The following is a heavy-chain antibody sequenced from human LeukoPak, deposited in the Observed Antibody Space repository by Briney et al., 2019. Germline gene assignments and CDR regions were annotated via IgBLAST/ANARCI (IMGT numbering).Heavy chain of an antibody. CDR1: GFTFSSYV. D-gene: IGHD6-13*01. Sequence: GGSLRLSCAASGFTFSSYVMHWVRQAPGKGLEWVAIISYDGSNEYYADSVKGRFTISRDNSKNTLYLQMNSLRAEDTAVYCCAKRGEGVSNRWYMNNWFDPWGQGTRVTVSS. J-gene: IGHJ5*02. V-gene: IGHV3-30*04. CDR3: AKRGEGVSNRWYMNNWFDP. CDR2: ISYDGSNE.